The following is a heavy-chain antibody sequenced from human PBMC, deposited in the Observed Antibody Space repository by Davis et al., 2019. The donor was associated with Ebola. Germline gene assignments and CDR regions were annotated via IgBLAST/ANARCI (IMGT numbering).Heavy chain of an antibody. CDR2: ISYDGSNK. D-gene: IGHD2-15*01. CDR1: GFTFSSYA. Sequence: GESLKISCAASGFTFSSYAMHWVRQAPGKGLEWVAVISYDGSNKYNADSMKGRFTISRDNSKNTLYLQMNSLRPEDTGVYYCARESAATRIDSWGQGTLVTVSS. V-gene: IGHV3-30-3*01. J-gene: IGHJ4*02. CDR3: ARESAATRIDS.